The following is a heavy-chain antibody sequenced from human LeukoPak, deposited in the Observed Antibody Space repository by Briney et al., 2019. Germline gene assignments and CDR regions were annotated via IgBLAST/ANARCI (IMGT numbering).Heavy chain of an antibody. CDR1: GFTFSSYA. V-gene: IGHV3-23*01. CDR2: ISGSGGST. Sequence: GGSLRLSCAASGFTFSSYAMSWVRQAPGKGLEWVSAISGSGGSTYYADSVKGRFTISRDNSKNTLYLQMNGLRAEDTAVYYCANPPSRYYYDSSGYDADPWGQGTLVTVSS. D-gene: IGHD3-22*01. CDR3: ANPPSRYYYDSSGYDADP. J-gene: IGHJ5*02.